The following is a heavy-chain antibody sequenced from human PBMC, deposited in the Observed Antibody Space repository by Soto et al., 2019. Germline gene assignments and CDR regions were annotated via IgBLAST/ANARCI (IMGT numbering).Heavy chain of an antibody. D-gene: IGHD6-13*01. Sequence: ASVKVSCKASGYTFTSYGISWVRQAPGQGLEWMGWISAYNGNTNYAQKLQGRVTMTTDTSTSTAYVELRSLRSDDTAVYYCAIGGIAAAGKSYYYGMDVWGQGTTVTVSS. CDR1: GYTFTSYG. J-gene: IGHJ6*02. CDR3: AIGGIAAAGKSYYYGMDV. V-gene: IGHV1-18*01. CDR2: ISAYNGNT.